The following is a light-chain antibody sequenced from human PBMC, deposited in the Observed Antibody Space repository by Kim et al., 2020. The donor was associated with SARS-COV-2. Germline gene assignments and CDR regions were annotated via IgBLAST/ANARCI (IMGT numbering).Light chain of an antibody. CDR2: GAS. Sequence: LSPGKRATLSCRASKGVSSSYIPGYQQKPGHAPTLRLYGASSRATGIPDRFSGSGSGTDFTLTISRLEPEDFAVYHCQQYGSSSYTFGQGTKLEI. CDR1: KGVSSSY. V-gene: IGKV3-20*01. CDR3: QQYGSSSYT. J-gene: IGKJ2*01.